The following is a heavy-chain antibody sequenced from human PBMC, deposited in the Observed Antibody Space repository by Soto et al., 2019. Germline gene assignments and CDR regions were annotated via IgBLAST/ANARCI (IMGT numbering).Heavy chain of an antibody. J-gene: IGHJ4*02. CDR3: AKDKYASGSYYNSVTDY. Sequence: PGGSLRLSCASSGFTISSYAMRLVRQAPGKGLEWVSAISGSAGSTYYADSVKGRFTISRDNSKNTLYLQMNSLRAEDTAVYYCAKDKYASGSYYNSVTDYWGQGTLVTVSS. V-gene: IGHV3-23*01. D-gene: IGHD3-10*01. CDR1: GFTISSYA. CDR2: ISGSAGST.